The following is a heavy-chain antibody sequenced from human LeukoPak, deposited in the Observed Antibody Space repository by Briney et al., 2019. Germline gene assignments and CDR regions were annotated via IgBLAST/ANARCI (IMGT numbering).Heavy chain of an antibody. CDR2: ISGGSRNI. CDR3: ARDRPTSFDY. V-gene: IGHV3-21*01. Sequence: GGSLRLSCTASGFTLNSYSMNWVRRAPGKGLEWVASISGGSRNIDYADSVKGRLTISRDNAKSSLYLQMNSLRDEDTAVYYCARDRPTSFDYWGQGTLVTVSS. CDR1: GFTLNSYS. J-gene: IGHJ4*02.